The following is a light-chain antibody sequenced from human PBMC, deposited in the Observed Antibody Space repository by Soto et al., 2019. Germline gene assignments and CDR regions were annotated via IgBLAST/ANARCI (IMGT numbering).Light chain of an antibody. Sequence: QSVLTQSPSVSGTPGQRVTIFCSGSSSNIGSNYVYWYQHLPGTAPKLLIYRNNQRPSGVPDRFSGSKSGTSGSLAISGLRSEDEADYYCAAWDDSLSGVVFGGGTKLTVL. CDR2: RNN. CDR1: SSNIGSNY. CDR3: AAWDDSLSGVV. V-gene: IGLV1-47*01. J-gene: IGLJ2*01.